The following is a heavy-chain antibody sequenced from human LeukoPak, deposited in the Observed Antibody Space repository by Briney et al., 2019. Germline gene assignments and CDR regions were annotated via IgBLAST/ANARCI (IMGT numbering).Heavy chain of an antibody. CDR3: ARGAPYSSGWGGFS. CDR2: MNPNSGNT. CDR1: GYTFTSYD. J-gene: IGHJ4*02. D-gene: IGHD6-19*01. Sequence: ASVKVSCKASGYTFTSYDFNWVRQATGQGLEWMGWMNPNSGNTGYVQKFQGRVTMTRNTSISTAYMELSSLRSEDTAVYYCARGAPYSSGWGGFSWGQGTLVTVSS. V-gene: IGHV1-8*01.